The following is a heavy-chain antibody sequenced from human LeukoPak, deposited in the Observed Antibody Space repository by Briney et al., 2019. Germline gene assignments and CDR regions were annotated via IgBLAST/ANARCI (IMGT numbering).Heavy chain of an antibody. J-gene: IGHJ6*03. CDR3: ARGPKGYYYYYHYMDV. Sequence: SSETLSLTCAVYGGSFSGYYWSWIRQPPGKGLEWIGEINHSGSTNYNPSLKSRVTISVDTSKNQFSLKLSSVTAADTAVYYCARGPKGYYYYYHYMDVWGKGTTVTVSS. V-gene: IGHV4-34*01. CDR2: INHSGST. CDR1: GGSFSGYY.